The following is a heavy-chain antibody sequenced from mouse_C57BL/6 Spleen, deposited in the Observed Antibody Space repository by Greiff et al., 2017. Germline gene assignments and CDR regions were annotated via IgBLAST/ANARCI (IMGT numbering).Heavy chain of an antibody. CDR2: ISSGSSTI. Sequence: EVKLVESGGGLVKPGGSLKLSCAASGFTFSDYGMHWVRQAPEKGLEWVAYISSGSSTIYYADTVKGRFTISRDNDKNTLFLQMTSLRSEDTAMYYCARPEGGTAWFAYWGQGTLVTVSA. CDR1: GFTFSDYG. V-gene: IGHV5-17*01. CDR3: ARPEGGTAWFAY. D-gene: IGHD4-1*01. J-gene: IGHJ3*01.